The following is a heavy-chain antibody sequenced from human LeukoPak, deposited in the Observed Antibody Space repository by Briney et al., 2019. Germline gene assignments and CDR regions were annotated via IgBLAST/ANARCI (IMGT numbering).Heavy chain of an antibody. V-gene: IGHV3-64*01. CDR2: ISSNGGST. CDR1: GFTFSSYA. J-gene: IGHJ3*02. CDR3: ARVFRAAREPGAFDI. D-gene: IGHD6-6*01. Sequence: QSGGSLRLSCAASGFTFSSYAMHWVRQAPGKGLEYVSAISSNGGSTYYANSVKGRFTISRDNSKNTLYLQMGSMRAEDMAVYYCARVFRAAREPGAFDIWGQGTMVTVSS.